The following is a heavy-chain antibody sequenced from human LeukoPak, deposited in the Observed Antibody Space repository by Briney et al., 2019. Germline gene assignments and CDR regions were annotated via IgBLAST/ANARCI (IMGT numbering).Heavy chain of an antibody. Sequence: PSETLSLTCSVSGGSVSSGSYYWSWIRQPAGRGLEWIGRIYTGGSTNYNPSLKSRVTISVDTSKNQFSLKLSSVTAADAAVYYCAREEDSSSWSFDHWGQGTLVTVYS. CDR2: IYTGGST. CDR1: GGSVSSGSYY. CDR3: AREEDSSSWSFDH. V-gene: IGHV4-61*02. J-gene: IGHJ4*02. D-gene: IGHD6-13*01.